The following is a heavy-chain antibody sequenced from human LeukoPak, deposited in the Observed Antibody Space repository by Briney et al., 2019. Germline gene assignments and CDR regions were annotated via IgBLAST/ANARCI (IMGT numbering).Heavy chain of an antibody. D-gene: IGHD3-10*01. J-gene: IGHJ3*02. V-gene: IGHV3-74*01. Sequence: GGSLRLSCAASGFTFSTYWMHWVRQVPGKGLVWVSRIKSDGSITTYADSVEGRFTISRDNATNTVYLQMNSLRAEDTAMYYCRIWFGNSAGFDMWGQGTMVTVSS. CDR2: IKSDGSIT. CDR3: RIWFGNSAGFDM. CDR1: GFTFSTYW.